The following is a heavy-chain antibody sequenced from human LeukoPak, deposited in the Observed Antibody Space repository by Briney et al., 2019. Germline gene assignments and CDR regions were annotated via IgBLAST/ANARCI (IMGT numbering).Heavy chain of an antibody. CDR3: ARDWHCSSTSCYDGRFDY. D-gene: IGHD2-2*01. J-gene: IGHJ4*02. Sequence: GGSLRLSCAASGFTFSSYWMSWVRQAPGNGLEWVANIKQDGSEKYYVDSVKGRFTISRDNAKNSLYLQMNSLRAEDTAVYYCARDWHCSSTSCYDGRFDYWGQGTLVTVSS. V-gene: IGHV3-7*01. CDR2: IKQDGSEK. CDR1: GFTFSSYW.